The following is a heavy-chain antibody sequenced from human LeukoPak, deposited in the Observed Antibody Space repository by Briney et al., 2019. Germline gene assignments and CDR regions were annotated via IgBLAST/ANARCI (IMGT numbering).Heavy chain of an antibody. V-gene: IGHV3-9*01. CDR3: AKDIRIAAAGTSGARAYYYYMDV. D-gene: IGHD6-13*01. J-gene: IGHJ6*03. Sequence: GRSLRLSCAASGFTFDDYAMHWVRQAPGKGLEGVSGISWNSGSIGYADSVKGRFTISRDNAKNSLYLQMNSLRAEDTALYYCAKDIRIAAAGTSGARAYYYYMDVWGKGTTVTISS. CDR1: GFTFDDYA. CDR2: ISWNSGSI.